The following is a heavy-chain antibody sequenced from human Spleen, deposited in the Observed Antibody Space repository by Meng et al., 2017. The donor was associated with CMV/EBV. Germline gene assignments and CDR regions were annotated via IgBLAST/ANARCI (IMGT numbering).Heavy chain of an antibody. Sequence: SETLSLTCTVSGGSVSSGSFYWSWIRQPPGKEPEWIGYIYYSGSTNYNPSLKSRVTMSVDASKNQFSLKLSSVTAADTAVYYCARSVVYYDFWSGNYAKEGFYYYYGMDVWGQGTTVTVSS. V-gene: IGHV4-61*01. CDR3: ARSVVYYDFWSGNYAKEGFYYYYGMDV. D-gene: IGHD3-3*01. CDR2: IYYSGST. CDR1: GGSVSSGSFY. J-gene: IGHJ6*02.